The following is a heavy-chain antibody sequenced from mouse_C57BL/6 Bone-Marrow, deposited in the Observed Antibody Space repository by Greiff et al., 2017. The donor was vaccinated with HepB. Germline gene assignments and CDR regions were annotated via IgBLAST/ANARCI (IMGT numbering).Heavy chain of an antibody. CDR2: IYPRSGNT. CDR1: GYTFTSYG. V-gene: IGHV1-81*01. CDR3: AMRDLWYLRRWFAY. D-gene: IGHD2-1*01. Sequence: QVHVKQSGAELARPGASVKLSCKASGYTFTSYGISWVKQRTGQGLEWIGEIYPRSGNTYYNEKFKGKATLTADKSSSTAYMELRSLTSEDSAVYFCAMRDLWYLRRWFAYWGQGTLVTVSA. J-gene: IGHJ3*01.